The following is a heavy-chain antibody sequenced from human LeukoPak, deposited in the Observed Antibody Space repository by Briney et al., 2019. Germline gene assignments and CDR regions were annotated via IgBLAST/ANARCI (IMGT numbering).Heavy chain of an antibody. J-gene: IGHJ3*02. CDR1: GGTFSSYA. CDR3: ARVGATPDDAFDI. D-gene: IGHD1-26*01. V-gene: IGHV1-69*05. CDR2: IIPIFGTA. Sequence: WASVKVSCKASGGTFSSYAISWVRQAPGQGLEWMGGIIPIFGTANYAQKFQGRVTITRDTSASTAYMELSSLRSEDTAVYYCARVGATPDDAFDIWGQGTMVTVSS.